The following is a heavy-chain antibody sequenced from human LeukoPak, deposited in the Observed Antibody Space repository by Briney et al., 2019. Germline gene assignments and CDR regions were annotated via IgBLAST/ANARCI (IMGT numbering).Heavy chain of an antibody. V-gene: IGHV4-59*01. CDR3: TRVFMADDAFDI. D-gene: IGHD5-24*01. CDR1: GGSISSYY. CDR2: IYYSGRT. J-gene: IGHJ3*02. Sequence: SETLSLTCTVSGGSISSYYWGWIRQPPGKGLEWIGYIYYSGRTNYNPSLKSRVTISVDTSKNQSSLKLSSVTAADTAVYYGTRVFMADDAFDIWRQGTMVGVSS.